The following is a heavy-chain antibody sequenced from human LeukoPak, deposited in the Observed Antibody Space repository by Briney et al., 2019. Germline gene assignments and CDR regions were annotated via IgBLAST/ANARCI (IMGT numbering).Heavy chain of an antibody. J-gene: IGHJ3*02. CDR3: ARDKTFAFDI. Sequence: GGSLGLSCAASGFTFSSYSMNWVRQAPGKGLEWVSYISGSSSPIYYADSVRGRFTISRDNAKNSLYLQMNSLRAEDTAVYYCARDKTFAFDIWGQGTMVTVSS. CDR1: GFTFSSYS. D-gene: IGHD2/OR15-2a*01. V-gene: IGHV3-48*01. CDR2: ISGSSSPI.